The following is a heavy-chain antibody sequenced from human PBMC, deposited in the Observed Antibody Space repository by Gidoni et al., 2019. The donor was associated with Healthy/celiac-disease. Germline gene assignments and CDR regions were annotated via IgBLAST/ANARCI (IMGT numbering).Heavy chain of an antibody. D-gene: IGHD1-26*01. V-gene: IGHV4-39*01. Sequence: QLQLQESGPGLVKPPETLSLTCTVSGGSISSSSYYWGWIRQPPGKGLEWIGSIYSSGSTYYNPSLKSRVTISVDTSKNQFSLKLSSVTAADTAVYYCARQYSGSYWSYYYGMDVWGQGTTVTVSS. CDR2: IYSSGST. J-gene: IGHJ6*02. CDR3: ARQYSGSYWSYYYGMDV. CDR1: GGSISSSSYY.